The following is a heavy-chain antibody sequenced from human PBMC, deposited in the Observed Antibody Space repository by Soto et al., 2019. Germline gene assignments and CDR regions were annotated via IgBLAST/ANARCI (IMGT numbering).Heavy chain of an antibody. J-gene: IGHJ4*02. V-gene: IGHV3-21*01. Sequence: KPGGSLRLSCAASGFTFSSYSMNWVRQAPGKGLEWVSSISSSSSYIYYADSVKGRFTISRDNAKNSLYLQMNSLRAKDTAVYYCARDPVHYDSSGHFDYWGQGTLVTVSS. D-gene: IGHD3-22*01. CDR2: ISSSSSYI. CDR3: ARDPVHYDSSGHFDY. CDR1: GFTFSSYS.